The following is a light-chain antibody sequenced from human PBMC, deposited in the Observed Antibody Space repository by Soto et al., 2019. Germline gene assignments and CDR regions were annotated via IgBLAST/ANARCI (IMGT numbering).Light chain of an antibody. CDR1: QSVTNSF. J-gene: IGKJ1*01. V-gene: IGKV3-20*01. CDR3: QQYVSSPWA. CDR2: GAS. Sequence: IVLAQSPCTLSLSPGERATLSCRASQSVTNSFLAWYQQKPGQAPRLLIYGASRRATGIPDRFTGSGSGTDFTLTISRLEPEDFAVYYCQQYVSSPWAFGQGTKVDVK.